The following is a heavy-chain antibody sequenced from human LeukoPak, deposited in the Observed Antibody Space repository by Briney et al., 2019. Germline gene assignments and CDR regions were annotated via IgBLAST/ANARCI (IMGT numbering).Heavy chain of an antibody. Sequence: GGSLRLSCSVSGFTSSTYVMHWVRQAPGKGLEYVSAISSNGDNTYYADSVKGRFTISRDNSKNTLYLQMSSLRADDTAVYYCVRGTGYWGQGTLVTVSS. CDR1: GFTSSTYV. V-gene: IGHV3-64D*06. J-gene: IGHJ4*02. CDR3: VRGTGY. CDR2: ISSNGDNT.